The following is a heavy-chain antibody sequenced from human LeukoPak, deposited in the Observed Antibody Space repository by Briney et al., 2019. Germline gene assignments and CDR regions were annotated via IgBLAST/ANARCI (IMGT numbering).Heavy chain of an antibody. Sequence: PGGSLRLSCAASRFTFSAYSMSWVRQAPGKGLEWVSAISGSDGNTYYADSVKGRFTISRDNSKNTLYLQMNSLRAEDTAAYYCARGGILYGMDVWGQGTTVTVFS. CDR3: ARGGILYGMDV. J-gene: IGHJ6*02. D-gene: IGHD6-13*01. CDR2: ISGSDGNT. V-gene: IGHV3-23*01. CDR1: RFTFSAYS.